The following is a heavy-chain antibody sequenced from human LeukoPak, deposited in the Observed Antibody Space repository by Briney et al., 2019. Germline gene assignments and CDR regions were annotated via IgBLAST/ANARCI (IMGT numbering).Heavy chain of an antibody. Sequence: GGSLRLSCAASGFTFSSYEMNWVRQAPGKGLEWVSYISSSGSTIYYADSVKGRFTISRDNAKNSLYLHMNSLRAEDTAVYYCARGLWFGELAKWGQGTLVTVSS. J-gene: IGHJ4*02. D-gene: IGHD3-10*01. CDR1: GFTFSSYE. CDR3: ARGLWFGELAK. CDR2: ISSSGSTI. V-gene: IGHV3-48*03.